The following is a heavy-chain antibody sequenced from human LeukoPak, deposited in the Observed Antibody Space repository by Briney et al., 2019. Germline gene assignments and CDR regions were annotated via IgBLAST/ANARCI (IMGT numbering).Heavy chain of an antibody. CDR3: AREGPYYDEYYYGMDV. Sequence: PSETLSLTCTVSGGSISSYYWSWIRQPLGKGLEWIGYIYYSGSTNYNPSLKSRVTISVDTSKNQFSLKLSSVTAADTAVYYCAREGPYYDEYYYGMDVWGQGTTVTVSS. CDR1: GGSISSYY. CDR2: IYYSGST. D-gene: IGHD3-3*01. V-gene: IGHV4-59*01. J-gene: IGHJ6*02.